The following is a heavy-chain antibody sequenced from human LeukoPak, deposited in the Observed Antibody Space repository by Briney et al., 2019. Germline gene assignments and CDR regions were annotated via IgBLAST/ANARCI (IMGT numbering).Heavy chain of an antibody. CDR3: ARDLDGYNPN. CDR2: IYYSGST. Sequence: SETLSLTCTVSGGSIGSYYWSWLRQPPGKGREWIGYIYYSGSTNYNPSLKSRINKSVDTFKNQFSLKLSSVTAADTAVYYCARDLDGYNPNWGQGTLVTVSS. CDR1: GGSIGSYY. D-gene: IGHD5-24*01. J-gene: IGHJ4*02. V-gene: IGHV4-59*01.